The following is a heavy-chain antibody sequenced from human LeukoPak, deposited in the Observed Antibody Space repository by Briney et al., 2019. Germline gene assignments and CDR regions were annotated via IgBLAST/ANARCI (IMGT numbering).Heavy chain of an antibody. J-gene: IGHJ6*03. Sequence: SQTLSLTCTVSGGSISSGSYYWSWIRQPAGKGLEWIGRIYTSGSTNYNPSLKSRVTISVDTSKNQFSLKLSSVTAADTAVYYCARDNPYCSSTSCYYYYYYYMDVWGKGTTVTVSS. D-gene: IGHD2-2*01. V-gene: IGHV4-61*02. CDR1: GGSISSGSYY. CDR3: ARDNPYCSSTSCYYYYYYYMDV. CDR2: IYTSGST.